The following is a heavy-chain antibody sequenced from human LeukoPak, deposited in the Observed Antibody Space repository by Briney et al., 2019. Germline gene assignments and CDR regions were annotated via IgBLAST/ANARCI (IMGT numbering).Heavy chain of an antibody. V-gene: IGHV3-30*04. D-gene: IGHD4-17*01. CDR1: GFAFSTYA. J-gene: IGHJ4*02. CDR3: AKAYTTVTTEFDY. Sequence: GGSLRLSCAASGFAFSTYAMHWVRQAPGKGLEWVTVISYDGNDRYYEDSAKGRFTISRDNSKNTLYLQMNSLRAEDTAVYYCAKAYTTVTTEFDYWGQGTLVTVSS. CDR2: ISYDGNDR.